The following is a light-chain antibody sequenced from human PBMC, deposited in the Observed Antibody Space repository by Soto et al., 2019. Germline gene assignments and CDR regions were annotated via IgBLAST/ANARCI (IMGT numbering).Light chain of an antibody. J-gene: IGKJ4*01. CDR2: DAS. Sequence: EIVLTQSPGTLSLSPGERATLSCRASQGVGSYLAWYRQKPGQAPRLLIYDASNRAAGIHARFCGGGSGTDFTLTITSLEPEDFAIYYCQQRRTWPLTFGGGTRVDIK. CDR1: QGVGSY. V-gene: IGKV3-11*01. CDR3: QQRRTWPLT.